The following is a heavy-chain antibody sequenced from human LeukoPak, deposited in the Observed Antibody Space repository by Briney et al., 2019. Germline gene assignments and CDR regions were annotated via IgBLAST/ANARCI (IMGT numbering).Heavy chain of an antibody. J-gene: IGHJ4*02. V-gene: IGHV1-18*01. CDR1: GYTFATYG. CDR3: ARDTAPNDSSGYPDDY. CDR2: ISAYNGNT. Sequence: ASVKVSCKASGYTFATYGISWVRQAPGQGLEWMGWISAYNGNTNYAQKFQGRVAMTTDTSTSTAYMELRSLRSDDTAVYYCARDTAPNDSSGYPDDYWGQGILVTVSS. D-gene: IGHD3-22*01.